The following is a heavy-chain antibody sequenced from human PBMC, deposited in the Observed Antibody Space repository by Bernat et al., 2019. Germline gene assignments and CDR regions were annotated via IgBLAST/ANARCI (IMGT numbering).Heavy chain of an antibody. CDR2: ISAYNGNT. CDR3: AREGRRTVVAGKWIYGMDV. CDR1: GYTFTSYG. D-gene: IGHD6-19*01. J-gene: IGHJ6*02. Sequence: QVQLVQSGAEVKKPGASVKVSCKASGYTFTSYGISWVRQAPGQGLEWMGWISAYNGNTNYAQKLQGRGTMTSDTSRSTAYMERRRLGSDETVVYYCAREGRRTVVAGKWIYGMDVWGQGTTVTVT. V-gene: IGHV1-18*01.